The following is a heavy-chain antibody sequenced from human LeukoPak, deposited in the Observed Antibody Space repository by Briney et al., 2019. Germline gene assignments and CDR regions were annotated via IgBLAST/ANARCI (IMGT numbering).Heavy chain of an antibody. CDR1: GFTFSSYW. CDR3: ARIGYSSSCFDY. V-gene: IGHV3-7*01. J-gene: IGHJ4*02. D-gene: IGHD6-13*01. CDR2: IKQDGSEK. Sequence: GGSPRLSCAASGFTFSSYWMSWVRQAPGKGLEWVANIKQDGSEKNYVDSVKGRFTISRDNAKNSLYLQMNSLRAEDTAVYYCARIGYSSSCFDYWGQGTLVTVSS.